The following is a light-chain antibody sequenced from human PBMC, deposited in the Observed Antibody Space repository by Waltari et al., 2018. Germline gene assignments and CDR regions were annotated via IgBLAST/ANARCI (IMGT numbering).Light chain of an antibody. V-gene: IGKV1-NL1*01. J-gene: IGKJ2*01. Sequence: DIQMTQSPSSLSASVGDRVTITCRASQVISNSLAWYQQKPGKAPKLLLYAASRLESGVPSRFSGSGSGTDFTLIISSLQPEDFATYYCQQLYSTRYTFGQGTKLEIK. CDR3: QQLYSTRYT. CDR2: AAS. CDR1: QVISNS.